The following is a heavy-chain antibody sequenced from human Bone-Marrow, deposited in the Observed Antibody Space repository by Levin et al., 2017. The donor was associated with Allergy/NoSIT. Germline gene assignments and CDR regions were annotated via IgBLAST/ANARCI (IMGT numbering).Heavy chain of an antibody. V-gene: IGHV3-11*05. J-gene: IGHJ5*01. CDR2: ISSSTTYT. Sequence: AGGSLRLSCAASGFTFSDFYMSWVRQTPGKGLEWISYISSSTTYTMYAESVKGRFSVSRDNAKNLLLLQMNSLRVEDTAVYYCARGRQEAAAGSNWLDSWGQGTLVSVSS. CDR1: GFTFSDFY. CDR3: ARGRQEAAAGSNWLDS. D-gene: IGHD6-13*01.